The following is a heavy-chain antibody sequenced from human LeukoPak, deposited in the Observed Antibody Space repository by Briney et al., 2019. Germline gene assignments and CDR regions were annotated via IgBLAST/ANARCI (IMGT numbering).Heavy chain of an antibody. CDR1: GFTFDDDA. CDR3: AKGPFSGYSSSCFGY. J-gene: IGHJ4*02. D-gene: IGHD6-13*01. CDR2: ISWNSGSI. Sequence: PGRSLRLSCAASGFTFDDDAMHWVRQAPGKGLEWVSGISWNSGSIGYADSVKGRFTISRDNAKNSLYLQMNSLRAEDTALYYCAKGPFSGYSSSCFGYWGQGTLVTVSS. V-gene: IGHV3-9*01.